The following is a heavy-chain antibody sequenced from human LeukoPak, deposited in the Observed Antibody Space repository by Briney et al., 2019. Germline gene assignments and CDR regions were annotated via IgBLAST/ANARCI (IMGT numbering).Heavy chain of an antibody. V-gene: IGHV3-33*01. J-gene: IGHJ4*02. D-gene: IGHD5-18*01. CDR1: GYTFTGYY. CDR2: IWYDGSNK. Sequence: SCKASGYTFTGYYMHWVRQAPGKGLEWVAVIWYDGSNKYYADSVKGRFTISRDNSKNTLYPQMNSLRAEDTAVYYCASSRVDTRPEEYYFDYWGQGTLVTVSS. CDR3: ASSRVDTRPEEYYFDY.